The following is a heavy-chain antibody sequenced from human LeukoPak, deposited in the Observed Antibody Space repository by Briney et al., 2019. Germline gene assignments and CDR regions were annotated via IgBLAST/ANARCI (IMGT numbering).Heavy chain of an antibody. J-gene: IGHJ4*02. CDR1: GFTFDDYA. CDR3: AKDRAELLVFDY. CDR2: ISGDGGST. D-gene: IGHD6-6*01. V-gene: IGHV3-43*02. Sequence: PGGSLRLSCAASGFTFDDYAMHWVRQAPGKGLEWVSLISGDGGSTYYADSVKGQFTISRDNSKNSLYLQMNSLRTEDTALYYCAKDRAELLVFDYWGQGTLVTVSS.